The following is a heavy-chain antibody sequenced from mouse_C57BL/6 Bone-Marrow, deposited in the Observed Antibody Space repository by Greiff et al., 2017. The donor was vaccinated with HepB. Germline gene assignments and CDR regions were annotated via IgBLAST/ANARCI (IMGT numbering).Heavy chain of an antibody. CDR1: GYSITSGYY. D-gene: IGHD1-1*01. V-gene: IGHV3-6*01. J-gene: IGHJ4*01. Sequence: DVKLQESGPGLVKPSQSLSLTCSVTGYSITSGYYWNWIRQFPGNKLEWMGYISYDGSNNYNPSLKNRISITRDTSKNQFFLKLNSVTTEDTATYYCARDCYYGSSSEVYYAMDYWGQGTSVTVSS. CDR2: ISYDGSN. CDR3: ARDCYYGSSSEVYYAMDY.